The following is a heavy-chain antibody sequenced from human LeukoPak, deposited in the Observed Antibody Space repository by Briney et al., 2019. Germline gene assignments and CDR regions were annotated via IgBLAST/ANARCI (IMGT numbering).Heavy chain of an antibody. CDR2: INHSGYT. J-gene: IGHJ4*02. CDR1: GVSFNDYC. Sequence: PSETLSLTCAVSGVSFNDYCWSWVRQTPGKGLEWIGEINHSGYTNDSPSLKSRVTLSIDTSRKQFSLNLRSVTVADTGIYYCTRMTTGHDYWGQGTLVTVSS. V-gene: IGHV4-34*01. CDR3: TRMTTGHDY. D-gene: IGHD4-17*01.